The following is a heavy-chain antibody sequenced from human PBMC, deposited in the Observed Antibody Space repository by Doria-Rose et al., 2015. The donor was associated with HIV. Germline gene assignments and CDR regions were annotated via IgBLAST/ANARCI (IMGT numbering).Heavy chain of an antibody. CDR1: GGSFSGYY. J-gene: IGHJ4*02. D-gene: IGHD1-26*01. V-gene: IGHV4-34*01. CDR2: ISHSGSS. CDR3: ARGVGGTGAYDF. Sequence: VQLQQRGARLLKPAETLSLTCAVYGGSFSGYYWSWIRQSPGKGLEWIGEISHSGSSTYDPSLKSRVTISVDTSKNQFSLKLNSVTAADTAIYYCARGVGGTGAYDFWGQGTLGTVST.